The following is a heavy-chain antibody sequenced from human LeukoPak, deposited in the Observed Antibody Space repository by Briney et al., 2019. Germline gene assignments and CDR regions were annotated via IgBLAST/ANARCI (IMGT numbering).Heavy chain of an antibody. CDR3: ARYYYDSSGYYYFDY. Sequence: SETLSLTCTVSGGSISSYYWSWIRQPPGKGLEWIGYIYYSGSTNYNPSLKSRVTISVDTSKNQFSLKLSSVTAADTAVYYCARYYYDSSGYYYFDYWGQGALVTVSS. D-gene: IGHD3-22*01. V-gene: IGHV4-59*08. J-gene: IGHJ4*02. CDR2: IYYSGST. CDR1: GGSISSYY.